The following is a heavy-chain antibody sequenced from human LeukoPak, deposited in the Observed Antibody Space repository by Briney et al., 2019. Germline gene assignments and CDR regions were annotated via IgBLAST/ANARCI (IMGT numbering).Heavy chain of an antibody. V-gene: IGHV3-7*01. Sequence: PGRSLRLSCAASGFTFSNYWMHWVRQAPGKGLEGVATIKQDGSEKYYVDSAKGRFTISRDNAKNSLYLQMNSLRAEDTAVYYCGRSMDVWGQGTTVTVSS. J-gene: IGHJ6*02. CDR2: IKQDGSEK. CDR1: GFTFSNYW. CDR3: GRSMDV.